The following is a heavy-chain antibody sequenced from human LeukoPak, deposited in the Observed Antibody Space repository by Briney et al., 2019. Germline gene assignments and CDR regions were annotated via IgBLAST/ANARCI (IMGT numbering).Heavy chain of an antibody. CDR1: GYTLTGYY. Sequence: ASVKVSCKASGYTLTGYYMHWVRQAPGQGLEWMGWINLNSGGTSYAQKFQGRVTMTRDTSITSAYMELSSLRSDDTAVYYCARAGHGATSVGEYMNDYWGQGTLVTVSS. CDR3: ARAGHGATSVGEYMNDY. D-gene: IGHD6-6*01. V-gene: IGHV1-2*02. J-gene: IGHJ4*02. CDR2: INLNSGGT.